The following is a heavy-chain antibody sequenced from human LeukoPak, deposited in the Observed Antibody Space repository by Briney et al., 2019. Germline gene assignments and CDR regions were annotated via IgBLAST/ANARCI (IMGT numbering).Heavy chain of an antibody. V-gene: IGHV4-4*07. CDR1: GGSISSYY. D-gene: IGHD6-19*01. J-gene: IGHJ4*02. CDR2: IYTSGST. Sequence: SETLSLTCTVSGGSISSYYWSWIRQPAGKGLEWIGRIYTSGSTNYNPSLKSRVTMSVDTSKNQFSLKLSSVTAADTAVYYCASLGAVAGRWGYFDYWGQGTLVTVSS. CDR3: ASLGAVAGRWGYFDY.